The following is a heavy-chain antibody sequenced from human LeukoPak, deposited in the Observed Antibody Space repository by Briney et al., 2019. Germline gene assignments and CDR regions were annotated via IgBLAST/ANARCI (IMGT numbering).Heavy chain of an antibody. J-gene: IGHJ4*02. Sequence: PSETLSLTGTVSGGSITGYYWSWIRQPPGKGLEWIDYISYSGSTNYNPSLKSRVTMSVDTSKNQFSLRLSSVTAADTAVYYCARHGSSYSFDCWGQGTLVTVSS. CDR1: GGSITGYY. D-gene: IGHD6-13*01. CDR2: ISYSGST. CDR3: ARHGSSYSFDC. V-gene: IGHV4-59*08.